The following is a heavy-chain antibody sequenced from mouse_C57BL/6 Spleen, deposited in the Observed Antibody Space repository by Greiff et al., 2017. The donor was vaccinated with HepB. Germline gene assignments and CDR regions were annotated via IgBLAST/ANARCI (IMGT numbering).Heavy chain of an antibody. CDR2: INPDSSTI. D-gene: IGHD1-1*01. J-gene: IGHJ3*01. V-gene: IGHV4-1*01. CDR3: ASSLYYYGPAGFAY. Sequence: EADGVDFSRYWMSWVRRAPGKGLEWIGEINPDSSTINYAPSLKDKFIISRDNAKNTLYLQMSKVRSEDTALYYCASSLYYYGPAGFAYWGQGTLVTVSA. CDR1: GVDFSRYW.